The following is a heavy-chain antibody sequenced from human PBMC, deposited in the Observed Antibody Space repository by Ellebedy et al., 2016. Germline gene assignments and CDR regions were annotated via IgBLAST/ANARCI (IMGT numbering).Heavy chain of an antibody. D-gene: IGHD3-22*01. CDR2: IYPGDSDT. V-gene: IGHV5-51*01. J-gene: IGHJ6*02. CDR1: GYSFTSYW. CDR3: ARPTYYYDSSGYYLDYYGMDV. Sequence: GESLKISCKGSGYSFTSYWIGWVRQMPGKGLEWMGIIYPGDSDTRYSPSFQGQVTISADKSISTAYLQWSSLKASDTAMYYCARPTYYYDSSGYYLDYYGMDVWGQGTTVTVSS.